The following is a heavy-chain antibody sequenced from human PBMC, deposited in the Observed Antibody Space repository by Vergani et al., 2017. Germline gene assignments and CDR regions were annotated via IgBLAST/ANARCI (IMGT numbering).Heavy chain of an antibody. V-gene: IGHV4-39*07. J-gene: IGHJ2*01. Sequence: QLQLQESGPGLVKPSETLSLTCTVSGGSISSSSYYWGWIRQPPGKGLEWIGSIYYSGSTYYNPSLKSRVTISVDTSKNPFSLKLSSVTAADTAVYYCARDPGREMATTWYFDLWGRGTLVTVSS. CDR2: IYYSGST. CDR3: ARDPGREMATTWYFDL. D-gene: IGHD5-24*01. CDR1: GGSISSSSYY.